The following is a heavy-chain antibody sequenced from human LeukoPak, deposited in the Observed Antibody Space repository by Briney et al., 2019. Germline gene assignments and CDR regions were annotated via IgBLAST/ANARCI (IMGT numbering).Heavy chain of an antibody. D-gene: IGHD2-2*01. V-gene: IGHV3-9*01. CDR2: ISWNSGSI. CDR3: AKDLGPAAVWDYYYYGMDV. Sequence: TGGSLRLSCAASGFTFDDYAMHWVRQAPGKGLEWVSGISWNSGSIGYADSVKGRFTISRDNAKNSLYLQMNSLRAEDTALYYCAKDLGPAAVWDYYYYGMDVWGQGTTVTVS. CDR1: GFTFDDYA. J-gene: IGHJ6*02.